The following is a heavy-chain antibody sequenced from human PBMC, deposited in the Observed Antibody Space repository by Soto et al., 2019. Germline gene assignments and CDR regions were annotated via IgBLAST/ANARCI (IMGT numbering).Heavy chain of an antibody. CDR2: INSNGDNT. CDR1: GFAFNTYS. D-gene: IGHD5-12*01. V-gene: IGHV3-64*07. Sequence: EVQLVESGGGVVQPGGSLRLSCVASGFAFNTYSMHWVRQAPGKGLKYVSAINSNGDNTYYADFVKGRFTISRDNSKNTLHLQMDSLRVEDMAVYYCARSDMVAMTSNCYFDLWGRGTLVTVSS. CDR3: ARSDMVAMTSNCYFDL. J-gene: IGHJ2*01.